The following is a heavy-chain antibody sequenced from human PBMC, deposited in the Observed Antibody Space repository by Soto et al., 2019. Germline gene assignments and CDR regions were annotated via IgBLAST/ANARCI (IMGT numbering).Heavy chain of an antibody. CDR1: GGSISGFY. V-gene: IGHV4-4*07. CDR2: IYSSGAT. Sequence: QVLLQEPGPRLVKPSETLSLTCTVAGGSISGFYWSWVRQPAGKGLEWIGRIYSSGATKYNPSLRNRVTMSVDTSTDQYSLNFASMTAADTAVYFCARGPFCGNDCYFDVWGQGTHVTVSS. CDR3: ARGPFCGNDCYFDV. J-gene: IGHJ4*02. D-gene: IGHD2-21*02.